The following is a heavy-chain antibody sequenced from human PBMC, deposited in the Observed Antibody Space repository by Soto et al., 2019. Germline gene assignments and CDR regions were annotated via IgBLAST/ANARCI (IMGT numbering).Heavy chain of an antibody. J-gene: IGHJ6*02. CDR1: GFTFSSYA. D-gene: IGHD4-17*01. Sequence: EVQLLESGGGLVQPGGSLRVSCAASGFTFSSYAMNWVRQAPGKGLEWVSSIGGSGSKTYYADSVKGRFTISRDNSKKTLYLQMNSLTAEDAAVYYGTKDNYGDYYYDGMDVWGQGTTVTVSS. CDR2: IGGSGSKT. V-gene: IGHV3-23*01. CDR3: TKDNYGDYYYDGMDV.